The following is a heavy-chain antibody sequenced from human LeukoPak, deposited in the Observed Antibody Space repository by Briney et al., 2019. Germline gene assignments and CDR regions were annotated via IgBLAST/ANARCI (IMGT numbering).Heavy chain of an antibody. CDR3: ARGDIVVVPAAMSYYYYMDV. Sequence: PSETLSLTCAVYGGSFSGYYWSRIRQPPGKGLEWIGEINHSGSTNYNPSLKSRVTISVDTSKNQFSLKLSSVTAADTAVYYCARGDIVVVPAAMSYYYYMDVWGKGTTVTISS. D-gene: IGHD2-2*01. CDR1: GGSFSGYY. CDR2: INHSGST. J-gene: IGHJ6*03. V-gene: IGHV4-34*01.